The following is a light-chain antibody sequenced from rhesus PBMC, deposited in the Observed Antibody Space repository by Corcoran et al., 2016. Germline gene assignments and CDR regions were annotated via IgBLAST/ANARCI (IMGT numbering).Light chain of an antibody. J-gene: IGLJ3*01. CDR2: EVS. CDR1: LRDIGNYNY. Sequence: QAALTQPRSVSGSPGQSVTMSRTGALRDIGNYNYVSWYQQHPGTAPKLMSYEVSKRPSGVSDRFSGSKAGDTASLTIPGRQAGDEADYYCSAYAGDNIFVLFGGGDRLTGL. V-gene: IGLV2-32*02. CDR3: SAYAGDNIFVL.